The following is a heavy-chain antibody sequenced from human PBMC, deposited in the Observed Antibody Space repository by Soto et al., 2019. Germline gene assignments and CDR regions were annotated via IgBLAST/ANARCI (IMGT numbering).Heavy chain of an antibody. CDR1: GFTFTSYA. J-gene: IGHJ4*02. V-gene: IGHV3-30-3*01. CDR3: ARDKRDLRFLEWSYYFDY. D-gene: IGHD3-3*01. Sequence: QVQLVESGEGVVQPGRSLRLSCAASGFTFTSYAMHWVRQAPGKGLEWVAVISYDGSNKYYADSVKGRFTISRDNSKNTLYLHMNSLRAEDTAVYYCARDKRDLRFLEWSYYFDYWGQGTLVTVSS. CDR2: ISYDGSNK.